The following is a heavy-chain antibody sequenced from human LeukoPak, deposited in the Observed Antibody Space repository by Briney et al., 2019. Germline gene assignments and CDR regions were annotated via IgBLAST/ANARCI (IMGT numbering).Heavy chain of an antibody. CDR1: GFTFSSYS. CDR2: ISSSSSTI. D-gene: IGHD4-23*01. J-gene: IGHJ4*02. Sequence: GGSLRLSCAASGFTFSSYSMNLVRQAPGKGLEWVSYISSSSSTIYYADSVKGRFTISRDNAKNSLYLQMNSLRAEDTAVYYCARDRTTVVTPFDYWGQGTLVTVSS. V-gene: IGHV3-48*01. CDR3: ARDRTTVVTPFDY.